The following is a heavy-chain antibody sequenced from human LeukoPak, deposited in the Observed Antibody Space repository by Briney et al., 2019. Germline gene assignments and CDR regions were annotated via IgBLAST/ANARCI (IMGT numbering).Heavy chain of an antibody. Sequence: GGSLRLSCAASGFTFSDYYMSWVRQAPGKGLEWVSYISGSSGYTKCADSVKGRFTIPRDNAKNSLYLQVNSLRAEDTAVYYCARGTGTTAYFDYWGQGTAVTVSS. J-gene: IGHJ4*02. CDR2: ISGSSGYT. CDR3: ARGTGTTAYFDY. CDR1: GFTFSDYY. D-gene: IGHD1-1*01. V-gene: IGHV3-11*06.